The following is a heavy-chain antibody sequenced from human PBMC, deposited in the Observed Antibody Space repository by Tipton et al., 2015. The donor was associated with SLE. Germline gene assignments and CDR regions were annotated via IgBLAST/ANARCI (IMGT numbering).Heavy chain of an antibody. Sequence: TLSLTCTVSGGSIRSGGYYWSWVRQLPGKGLEWIGRIYTSGSTNYNPSPKSRVTIFVDTSTNQFSLNLTSVTAADTAVYYCARDIGVVEYWGQGTLVTVSP. CDR3: ARDIGVVEY. V-gene: IGHV4-61*02. J-gene: IGHJ4*02. CDR2: IYTSGST. CDR1: GGSIRSGGYY. D-gene: IGHD2-15*01.